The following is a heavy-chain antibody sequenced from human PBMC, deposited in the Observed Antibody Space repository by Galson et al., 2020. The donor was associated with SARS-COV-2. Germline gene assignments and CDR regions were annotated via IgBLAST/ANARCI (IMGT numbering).Heavy chain of an antibody. CDR2: IYYSGST. V-gene: IGHV4-59*08. D-gene: IGHD1-26*01. CDR1: GGSISSYY. CDR3: ARHEYSGSYRGWFDP. J-gene: IGHJ5*02. Sequence: SETLSLTCTVSGGSISSYYWSWIRQPPGKGLEWIGYIYYSGSTNYNPSLKSRVTISVDTSKNQFSLKLSSVTAADTAVYYCARHEYSGSYRGWFDPWGQGTLVTVSS.